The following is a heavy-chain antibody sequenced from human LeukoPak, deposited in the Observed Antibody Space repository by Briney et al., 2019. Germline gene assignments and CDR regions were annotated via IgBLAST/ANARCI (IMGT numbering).Heavy chain of an antibody. Sequence: ASVKVSCKASGYTFTGYYMNWVRQAPGQGLEWMGWINPNSGDTNSAQKFQGRVTMTRDTSISTAYMELSRLTSDDTAVYYCARENYYYDSSGYSIDYWGQGTLVTVSS. CDR3: ARENYYYDSSGYSIDY. CDR2: INPNSGDT. V-gene: IGHV1-2*02. J-gene: IGHJ4*02. D-gene: IGHD3-22*01. CDR1: GYTFTGYY.